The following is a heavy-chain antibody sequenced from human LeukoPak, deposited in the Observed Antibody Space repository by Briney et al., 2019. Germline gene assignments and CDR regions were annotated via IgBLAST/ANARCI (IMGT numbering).Heavy chain of an antibody. J-gene: IGHJ4*02. CDR2: INPSGGST. D-gene: IGHD2-15*01. CDR3: ADGGGSGGSCLLR. CDR1: GYTFTSYY. V-gene: IGHV1-46*01. Sequence: ASVKVSCKASGYTFTSYYMHWVRQAPGQGLEWMGIINPSGGSTSYAQKFQGRVTMTRDTSTSTVYMGLSSLRSEDTAVYYCADGGGSGGSCLLRWGQGTLVTVSS.